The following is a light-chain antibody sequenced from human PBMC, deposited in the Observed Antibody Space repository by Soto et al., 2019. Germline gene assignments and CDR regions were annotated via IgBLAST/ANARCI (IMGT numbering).Light chain of an antibody. J-gene: IGKJ5*01. CDR2: DTS. V-gene: IGKV3-20*01. Sequence: EFVLTQSPGTLSLSPGERATLFCRASQSLANSFIAWYQQKPGQAPRLLIYDTSSRASGIPDRFSGSGSGTDFTLTISRLETEDFAVFYCQQYGTSEIIFGQGTRLEL. CDR3: QQYGTSEII. CDR1: QSLANSF.